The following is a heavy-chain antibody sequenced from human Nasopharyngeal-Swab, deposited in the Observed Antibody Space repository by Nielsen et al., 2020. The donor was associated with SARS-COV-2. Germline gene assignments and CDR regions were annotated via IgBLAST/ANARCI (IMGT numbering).Heavy chain of an antibody. CDR2: INPNSGGT. J-gene: IGHJ3*02. D-gene: IGHD6-19*01. CDR3: ARGSAVAGLGMRDAFDI. Sequence: ASVKVSCKASGYTFTGYYIHWVRQAPGQGLEWMGWINPNSGGTNYAQKFQGRVTMTRDTSISTAYMELSRLRSDDTAVYYCARGSAVAGLGMRDAFDIWGQGTMVTVSS. CDR1: GYTFTGYY. V-gene: IGHV1-2*02.